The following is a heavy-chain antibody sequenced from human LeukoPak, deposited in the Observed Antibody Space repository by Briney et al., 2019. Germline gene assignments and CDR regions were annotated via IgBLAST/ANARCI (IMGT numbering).Heavy chain of an antibody. CDR2: INHSGST. Sequence: SETLSLTCAVYGGSFSGYYWSWIRQPPGKGLEWIGEINHSGSTNYNPSLKSRVTISVDTSKNQFSLKLSSVTAADTAVYYCARPRRRVVVVPAAMGRDAFDIWGQGTMVTVSS. D-gene: IGHD2-2*01. CDR1: GGSFSGYY. J-gene: IGHJ3*02. V-gene: IGHV4-34*01. CDR3: ARPRRRVVVVPAAMGRDAFDI.